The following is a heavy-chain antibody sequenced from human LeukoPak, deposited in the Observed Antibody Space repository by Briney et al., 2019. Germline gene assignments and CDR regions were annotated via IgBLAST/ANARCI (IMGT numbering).Heavy chain of an antibody. CDR3: ATPPGVTTSVEGRSPGGGGTYFDY. D-gene: IGHD4-17*01. Sequence: PGGSLRLSCAASGFTFSSYAMSWVRQAPGKGLEWVSAISGSGGSTYYADSVKGRFTISRDNSKNTLYLQMNSLRAEDTAVYYCATPPGVTTSVEGRSPGGGGTYFDYWGQGTLVTVSS. J-gene: IGHJ4*02. CDR1: GFTFSSYA. CDR2: ISGSGGST. V-gene: IGHV3-23*01.